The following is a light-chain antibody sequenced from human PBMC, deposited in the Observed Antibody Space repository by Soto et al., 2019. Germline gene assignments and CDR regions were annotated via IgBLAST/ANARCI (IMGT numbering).Light chain of an antibody. CDR1: QSISSY. Sequence: DIQMTQSPSSLSASVGDRVTITCRASQSISSYFNWYQQKPGKAPKLLIYAASSLQSGVPSRFSGSGSGTDFTLTISSLQPEDFATYYCQQSYSTPRTLGQGTKVEIQ. CDR3: QQSYSTPRT. J-gene: IGKJ1*01. V-gene: IGKV1-39*01. CDR2: AAS.